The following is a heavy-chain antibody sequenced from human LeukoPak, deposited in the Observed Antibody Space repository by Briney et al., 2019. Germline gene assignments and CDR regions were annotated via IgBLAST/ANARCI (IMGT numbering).Heavy chain of an antibody. V-gene: IGHV1-69*04. CDR2: IIPILGIA. J-gene: IGHJ4*02. CDR3: ARGGFRDGYIIDY. CDR1: GGTFSSCV. D-gene: IGHD5-24*01. Sequence: GASVKVSCKASGGTFSSCVISWVRQAPGQGLEWMGRIIPILGIANYAQKFQGRVTITADKSTSTAYMELSSLRSEDTAVYYCARGGFRDGYIIDYWGQGTLVTVSS.